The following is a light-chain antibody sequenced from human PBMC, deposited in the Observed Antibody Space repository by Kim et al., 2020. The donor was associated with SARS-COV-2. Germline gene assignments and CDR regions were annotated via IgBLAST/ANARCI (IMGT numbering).Light chain of an antibody. Sequence: SPGERATLSCRASQSFSSNLAWYQQKPGQAPRLLIYDASTRATGVPARFSGGGSGTEFTLTISSLQSEDSAVYYCQQYNNWPPTYTFGQGTKLEI. J-gene: IGKJ2*01. CDR1: QSFSSN. V-gene: IGKV3-15*01. CDR3: QQYNNWPPTYT. CDR2: DAS.